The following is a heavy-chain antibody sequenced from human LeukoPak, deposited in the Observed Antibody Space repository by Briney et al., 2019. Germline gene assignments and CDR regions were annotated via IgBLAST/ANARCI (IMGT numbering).Heavy chain of an antibody. Sequence: ASVKASCKASGYTFTAHYIHWVRQAPGQGLEWMGQIHSNSGGEKYAQKFQGRVTVLRDTSINTIYMELTSLTSDDTAVYYCAREPYSSSSDRHGRTFDYWGQGTLVTVSS. D-gene: IGHD6-6*01. V-gene: IGHV1-2*06. CDR2: IHSNSGGE. CDR1: GYTFTAHY. J-gene: IGHJ4*02. CDR3: AREPYSSSSDRHGRTFDY.